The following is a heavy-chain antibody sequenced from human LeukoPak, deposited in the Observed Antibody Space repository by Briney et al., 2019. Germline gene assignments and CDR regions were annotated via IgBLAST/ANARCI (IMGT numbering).Heavy chain of an antibody. CDR2: ISSSSSTI. CDR1: GFTFSSYS. Sequence: GGSLRLSCAASGFTFSSYSMNWVRQAPGKGLEWVSYISSSSSTIYYADSVKGRFTISRDNAKNSLYLQMNSLRAEDTAVYYCARDSSYYSSGWRYDAFDIWGQGTMVTVSS. CDR3: ARDSSYYSSGWRYDAFDI. D-gene: IGHD6-19*01. J-gene: IGHJ3*02. V-gene: IGHV3-48*04.